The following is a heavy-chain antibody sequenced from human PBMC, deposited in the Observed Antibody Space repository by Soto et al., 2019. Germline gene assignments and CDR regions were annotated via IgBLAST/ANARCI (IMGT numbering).Heavy chain of an antibody. CDR1: GGSISSSNW. CDR2: IYHSGST. J-gene: IGHJ6*02. D-gene: IGHD2-2*01. CDR3: ARVVGGYYYGMDV. V-gene: IGHV4-4*02. Sequence: QVQLQESGPGLVKPSGTLSLTCAVSGGSISSSNWWSWVRQPPGKGLEWIGEIYHSGSTNYNPSLXXRXSISVDKSKNQFSLKLSSVPAADTAVYYCARVVGGYYYGMDVWGQGTTVTVSS.